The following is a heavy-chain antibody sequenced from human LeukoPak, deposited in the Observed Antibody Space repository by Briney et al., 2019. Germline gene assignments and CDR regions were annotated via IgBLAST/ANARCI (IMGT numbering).Heavy chain of an antibody. CDR3: ARVKAFWSGYSDY. CDR1: GFTFDDYG. V-gene: IGHV3-48*01. Sequence: GGSLRVSCAASGFTFDDYGMNWVRQAPGKGLEWVSSISSSSSTIYYADSVKGRFTISRDNAKNSLYLQMNSLRAEDTAVYYCARVKAFWSGYSDYWGQGTLVTVSS. D-gene: IGHD3-3*01. J-gene: IGHJ4*02. CDR2: ISSSSSTI.